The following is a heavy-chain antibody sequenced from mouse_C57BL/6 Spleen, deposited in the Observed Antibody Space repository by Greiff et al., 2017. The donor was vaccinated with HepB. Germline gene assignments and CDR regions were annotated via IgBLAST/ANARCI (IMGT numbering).Heavy chain of an antibody. J-gene: IGHJ2*01. CDR1: GYTFTDYE. CDR2: IDPETGGT. V-gene: IGHV1-15*01. Sequence: VQLVESGAELVRPGASVTLSCKASGYTFTDYEMHWVKQTPVHGLEWIGAIDPETGGTAYNQKFKGKAILTADKSSSTAYMELRSLTSEDSAVYYCTSGRENFDYWGQGTTLTVSS. CDR3: TSGRENFDY.